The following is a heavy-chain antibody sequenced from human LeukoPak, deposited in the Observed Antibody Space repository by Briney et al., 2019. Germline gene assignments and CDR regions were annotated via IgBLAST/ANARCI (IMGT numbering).Heavy chain of an antibody. CDR2: IYTSGST. CDR3: ARGPWKVAGPHGAFDI. D-gene: IGHD6-19*01. CDR1: GGSISSGSYY. Sequence: SQTLSLTCTVSGGSISSGSYYWSWIRQPAGKGLEWIGRIYTSGSTNYNPSLKSRVTISVDTSRNQFSLKLSSETAADTAVYYCARGPWKVAGPHGAFDIWGQGTMVTVSS. J-gene: IGHJ3*02. V-gene: IGHV4-61*02.